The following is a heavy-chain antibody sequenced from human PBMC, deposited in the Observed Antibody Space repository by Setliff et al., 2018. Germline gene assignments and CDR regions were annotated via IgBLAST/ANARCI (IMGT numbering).Heavy chain of an antibody. V-gene: IGHV3-15*01. CDR2: IKSKTDGETT. CDR1: GFRFNGHG. Sequence: PGESLKISCAASGFRFNGHGMNWVRQAPGRGPEWIGRIKSKTDGETTEYASPVKGRFTISRDDSKKMLFLQMDSLQSEDTALYYCTTEFYSYLDVWGRGTTVTVSS. CDR3: TTEFYSYLDV. J-gene: IGHJ6*03. D-gene: IGHD2-21*01.